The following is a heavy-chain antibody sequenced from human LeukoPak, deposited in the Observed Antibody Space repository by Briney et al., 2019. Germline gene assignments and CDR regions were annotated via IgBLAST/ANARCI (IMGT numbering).Heavy chain of an antibody. J-gene: IGHJ4*02. D-gene: IGHD6-13*01. Sequence: SETLSLTCAVYGGSFSGYYWRWIRQPPGKGLEWIGEINHSGSTNYNPSLKSRVTISVDTSKNQFSLKLSSVTAADTAVYYCARGCIAAAGTWNFDYWGQGTLVTVSS. CDR2: INHSGST. CDR1: GGSFSGYY. V-gene: IGHV4-34*01. CDR3: ARGCIAAAGTWNFDY.